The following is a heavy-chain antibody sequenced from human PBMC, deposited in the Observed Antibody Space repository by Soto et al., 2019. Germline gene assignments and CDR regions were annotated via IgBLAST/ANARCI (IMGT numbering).Heavy chain of an antibody. D-gene: IGHD1-26*01. Sequence: SETLSLTCTVSGGSVSSGSYYWSWIRQPPGKGLEWIGYIYYSGSTNYNPSLKSRVTISVDTSKNQFSLKLSSVTAADTAVYYCARKNELLSPAYSWFDPWGQGTLVTVSS. CDR1: GGSVSSGSYY. CDR3: ARKNELLSPAYSWFDP. CDR2: IYYSGST. V-gene: IGHV4-61*01. J-gene: IGHJ5*02.